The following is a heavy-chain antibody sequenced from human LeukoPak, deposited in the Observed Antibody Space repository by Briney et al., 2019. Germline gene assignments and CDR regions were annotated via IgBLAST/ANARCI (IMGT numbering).Heavy chain of an antibody. J-gene: IGHJ4*02. V-gene: IGHV3-20*04. CDR2: INWNGGSA. Sequence: SGGSLRLSCAASGFTFDDYGMSWVRQAPGKGLEGASGINWNGGSAGYADSVKGRFTISRDNAKNSLYLQMNSLRAEDTALYYCASISGPDYYGSGSYLRDYWGQGTLVTVSS. CDR3: ASISGPDYYGSGSYLRDY. CDR1: GFTFDDYG. D-gene: IGHD3-10*01.